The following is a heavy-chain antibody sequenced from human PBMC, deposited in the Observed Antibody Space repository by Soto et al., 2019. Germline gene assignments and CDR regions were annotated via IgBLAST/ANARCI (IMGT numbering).Heavy chain of an antibody. D-gene: IGHD2-2*01. CDR3: TRDLIVGAPAAISYCYDGMDV. CDR2: IRSKAYGGPT. CDR1: GFTFGDYA. Sequence: GGSLRLSCTASGFTFGDYAMSWFRQAPGKGLEWVGFIRSKAYGGPTDYAASVKGRFTISRDDSKSIAYPQMNSLKTEDTAVYYCTRDLIVGAPAAISYCYDGMDVWGQGTTVTVSS. V-gene: IGHV3-49*03. J-gene: IGHJ6*02.